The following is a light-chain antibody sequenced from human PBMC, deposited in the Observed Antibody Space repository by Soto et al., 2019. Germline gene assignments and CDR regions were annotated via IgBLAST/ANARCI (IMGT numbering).Light chain of an antibody. Sequence: DIQMTQSPSTLSASVGDRVTITCRASQSINIWLAWYQQKPGRAPKLLIYKASTLERGVPSRFSGSGSGTEFTLTISSLQPDDFATYYCQQYNVYWTFGQGTKVDIK. J-gene: IGKJ1*01. CDR2: KAS. V-gene: IGKV1-5*03. CDR1: QSINIW. CDR3: QQYNVYWT.